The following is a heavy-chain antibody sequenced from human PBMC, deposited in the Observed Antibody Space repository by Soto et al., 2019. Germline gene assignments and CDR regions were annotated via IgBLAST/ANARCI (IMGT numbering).Heavy chain of an antibody. CDR1: GYTFTSYG. D-gene: IGHD5-18*01. J-gene: IGHJ4*02. CDR2: ISAYNGNT. V-gene: IGHV1-18*01. CDR3: ASDPLSEGYSYGGGKFDY. Sequence: ASVKVSCKASGYTFTSYGISWVRQAPGQGLEWMGWISAYNGNTNYAQKLQGRVTMTTDTSTSTAYMELRSLRSDDTAVYYCASDPLSEGYSYGGGKFDYWGQGTLVTVSS.